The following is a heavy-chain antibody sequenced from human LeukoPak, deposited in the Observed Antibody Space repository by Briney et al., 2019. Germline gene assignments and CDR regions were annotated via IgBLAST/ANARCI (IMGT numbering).Heavy chain of an antibody. J-gene: IGHJ4*02. CDR2: ISYDGSNK. Sequence: GGSLRLSCAASGFTFSSYGMHWVRQAPGKGLEWVAVISYDGSNKYYADSVKDRFTISRDNSKNTLYLQMNSLRAEDTAVYYCATGIGYYFDYWGQGTLVTVSS. CDR3: ATGIGYYFDY. D-gene: IGHD3-10*01. V-gene: IGHV3-30*03. CDR1: GFTFSSYG.